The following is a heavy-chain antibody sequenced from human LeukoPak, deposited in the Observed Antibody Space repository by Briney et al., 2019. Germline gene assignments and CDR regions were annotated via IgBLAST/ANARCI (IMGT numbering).Heavy chain of an antibody. CDR1: GSTFSSYA. CDR2: IRSSTTYV. D-gene: IGHD3-22*01. J-gene: IGHJ4*02. Sequence: PGGSLRLSCAVSGSTFSSYAMTWVRQAPGKGLEWVSSIRSSTTYVYYADSVKGRFTISRDNTKNSLYLQMNSLRAEDTAVYYCARDSLTMIVGRQKRGLDYWGQGTLVTVSS. V-gene: IGHV3-21*01. CDR3: ARDSLTMIVGRQKRGLDY.